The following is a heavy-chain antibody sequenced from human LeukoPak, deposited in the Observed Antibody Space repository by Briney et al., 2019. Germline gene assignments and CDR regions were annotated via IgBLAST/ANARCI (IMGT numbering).Heavy chain of an antibody. CDR2: IYTSGST. V-gene: IGHV4-61*02. J-gene: IGHJ5*02. CDR1: GGSLSSGSYY. D-gene: IGHD3-3*01. Sequence: SETLSLTCTVSGGSLSSGSYYWSWIRQPAGKGLEWIGRIYTSGSTNYNPSLKSRVTISVDTSKNQFSLKLSSVTAANTAVYYCARDLSPLLFGVVISQGGFDPWGQGTLVTVSS. CDR3: ARDLSPLLFGVVISQGGFDP.